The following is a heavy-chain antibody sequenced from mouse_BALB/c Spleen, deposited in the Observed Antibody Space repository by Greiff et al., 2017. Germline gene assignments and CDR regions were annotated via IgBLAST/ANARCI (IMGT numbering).Heavy chain of an antibody. CDR2: INPSSGYT. V-gene: IGHV1-4*02. J-gene: IGHJ3*01. D-gene: IGHD2-4*01. Sequence: VQLQQSAAELARPGASVKMSCKASGYTFTSYTMHWVKQRPGQGLEWIGYINPSSGYTEYNQKFKDKTTLTADKSSSTAYMQLSSLTSEDSAVYYCARGDYDYDAWFAYWGQGTLVTVSA. CDR1: GYTFTSYT. CDR3: ARGDYDYDAWFAY.